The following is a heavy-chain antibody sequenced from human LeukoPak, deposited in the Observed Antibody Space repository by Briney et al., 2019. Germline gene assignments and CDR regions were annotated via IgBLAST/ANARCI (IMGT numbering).Heavy chain of an antibody. J-gene: IGHJ5*02. CDR2: IIPIFGTA. CDR3: ARVRKIQLWSWWFDP. V-gene: IGHV1-69*06. CDR1: GGTFSSYA. D-gene: IGHD5-18*01. Sequence: SVKVSCKASGGTFSSYAISWVRQAPGQGLEWMGGIIPIFGTANYAQKFQGRVTITADKSTSTAYMELSSLRSEDTAVYYCARVRKIQLWSWWFDPWGQGTLVTVSS.